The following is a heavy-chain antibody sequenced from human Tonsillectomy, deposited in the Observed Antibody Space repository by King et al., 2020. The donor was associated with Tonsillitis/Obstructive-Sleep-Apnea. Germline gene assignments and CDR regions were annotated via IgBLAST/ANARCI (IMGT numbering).Heavy chain of an antibody. CDR3: ARDKLITMVQGDAFEI. CDR1: GGSFSGYY. D-gene: IGHD3-10*01. J-gene: IGHJ3*02. Sequence: VQLQQWGAGLLKPSETLSLTCAVYGGSFSGYYWNWIRQPPGKGLEWIGEINHSGSTNYNPSLKSRVPISLKTSKNQFSLKLSSVTAAETAVYYCARDKLITMVQGDAFEIWGQGTMVTVSS. V-gene: IGHV4-34*01. CDR2: INHSGST.